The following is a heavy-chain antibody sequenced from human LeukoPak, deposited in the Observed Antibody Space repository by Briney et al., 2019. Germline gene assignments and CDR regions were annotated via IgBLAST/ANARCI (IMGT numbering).Heavy chain of an antibody. CDR1: GGTFSSYA. Sequence: SVKVSCKASGGTFSSYAISWVRQAPGQGLEWMGRIIPILGIANYAQKFQGRVTITADKSTSTAYMELSSLRSEDTAVYYCARDPTMIVALRSNWFDPWGQGTLVTVSS. CDR2: IIPILGIA. J-gene: IGHJ5*02. D-gene: IGHD3-22*01. V-gene: IGHV1-69*04. CDR3: ARDPTMIVALRSNWFDP.